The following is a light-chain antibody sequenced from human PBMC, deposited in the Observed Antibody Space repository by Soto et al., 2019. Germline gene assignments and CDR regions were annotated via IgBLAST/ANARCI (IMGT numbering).Light chain of an antibody. CDR1: QSISNY. V-gene: IGKV1-39*01. CDR2: ATS. CDR3: QQSYTTPYT. J-gene: IGKJ2*01. Sequence: DIQMTQSPPSLSASVGDRVTITCRASQSISNYLDWYQQKPGKAPNLLIFATSTLQSGVPSRFSGSGSGTDFALTISSLQLEDFATYCCQQSYTTPYTFGQGTKLEIK.